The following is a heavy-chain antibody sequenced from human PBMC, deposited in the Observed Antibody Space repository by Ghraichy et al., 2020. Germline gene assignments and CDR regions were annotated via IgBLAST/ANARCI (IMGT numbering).Heavy chain of an antibody. J-gene: IGHJ4*02. V-gene: IGHV3-72*01. CDR3: AREVYDFWSGYPKGFDY. CDR1: GFTFSDHY. CDR2: TRNKANSYTT. Sequence: GGSLRLSCAASGFTFSDHYMDWVRQAPGKGLEWVGRTRNKANSYTTEYAASVKGRFTISRDDSKNSLYLQMNSLKTEDTAVYYCAREVYDFWSGYPKGFDYWGEGTLVTVSS. D-gene: IGHD3-3*01.